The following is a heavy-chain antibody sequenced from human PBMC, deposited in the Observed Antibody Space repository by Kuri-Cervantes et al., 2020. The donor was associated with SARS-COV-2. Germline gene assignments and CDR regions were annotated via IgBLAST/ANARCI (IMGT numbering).Heavy chain of an antibody. CDR1: GFTFSTYW. CDR2: IKQDGSEK. J-gene: IGHJ3*02. D-gene: IGHD3-10*01. Sequence: GGSLRLSCVASGFTFSTYWMIWVRQAPGKGLEWVANIKQDGSEKNYVDSVKGRFTISRDNAKNSLYLQMNSLRAEDTAVYYCARDEGPDYYGSGSYSVAFDIWGQGTMVTVSS. V-gene: IGHV3-7*01. CDR3: ARDEGPDYYGSGSYSVAFDI.